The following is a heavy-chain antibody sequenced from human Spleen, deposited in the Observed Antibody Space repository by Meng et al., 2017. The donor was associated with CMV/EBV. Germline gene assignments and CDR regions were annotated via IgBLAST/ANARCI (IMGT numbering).Heavy chain of an antibody. CDR2: IYPGDSDT. J-gene: IGHJ4*02. CDR3: ARGRYSYTYRYYFDY. V-gene: IGHV5-51*01. Sequence: KVSCKGSGYSFSTYWIAWVRQMPGKGLECMGIIYPGDSDTKYSPSFQGQVTISADKSINTAYLKWSSLKASDTAMYYCARGRYSYTYRYYFDYWGLGTLVTVSS. CDR1: GYSFSTYW. D-gene: IGHD5-18*01.